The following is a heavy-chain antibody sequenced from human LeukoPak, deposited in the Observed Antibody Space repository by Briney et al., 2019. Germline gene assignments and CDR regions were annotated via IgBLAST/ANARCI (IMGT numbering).Heavy chain of an antibody. CDR3: ATGPRMPGDY. J-gene: IGHJ4*02. Sequence: GEELKMSCMGSGYRLTSYWISWVRQMPGKGLEWMGRIDHSDSYNNYSPSFQGHVTISADKSISTAYLQWSSLKASDTAMYYCATGPRMPGDYWGQGTLVTVSS. V-gene: IGHV5-10-1*01. CDR2: IDHSDSYN. D-gene: IGHD2-2*01. CDR1: GYRLTSYW.